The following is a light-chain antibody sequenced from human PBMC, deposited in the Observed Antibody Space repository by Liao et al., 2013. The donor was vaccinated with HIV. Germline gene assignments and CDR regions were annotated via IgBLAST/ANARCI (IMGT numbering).Light chain of an antibody. J-gene: IGLJ3*02. V-gene: IGLV3-21*01. CDR1: NIGGRS. CDR3: YSAADNNGV. CDR2: YDN. Sequence: SYELTQPPSVSVAPGATATITCGGDNIGGRSVHWYQHKAGQAPHLVISYDNDRPSGIPERFSGSSSGTTVTLTISGAQVEDEADYYCYSAADNNGVFGGGTKLTVL.